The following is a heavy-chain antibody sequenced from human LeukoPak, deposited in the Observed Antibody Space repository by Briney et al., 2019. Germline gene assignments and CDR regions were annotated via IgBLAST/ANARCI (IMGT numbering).Heavy chain of an antibody. CDR2: IIPIFGTA. Sequence: SVKVSCKASGGTFSSYAISWVRQAPGQGLEWMGGIIPIFGTANYAQKFQGRVTITADESASTAYMELSSLRSEDTAVYYCARVYSGGMDVWGKGTTVTVSS. V-gene: IGHV1-69*01. CDR1: GGTFSSYA. J-gene: IGHJ6*04. D-gene: IGHD3-10*02. CDR3: ARVYSGGMDV.